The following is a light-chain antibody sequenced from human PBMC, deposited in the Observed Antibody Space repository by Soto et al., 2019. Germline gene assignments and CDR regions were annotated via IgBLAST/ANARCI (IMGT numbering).Light chain of an antibody. V-gene: IGLV2-14*03. CDR1: SSDVGNNNY. J-gene: IGLJ1*01. CDR3: SSFTGSSYV. Sequence: QSALTQPASVSGSPGQSITISCTGTSSDVGNNNYVSWYQHNPGRAPKVMICDVTNRPSGVSNRFSGSKSGNTASPTISGLQAEDEADYYCSSFTGSSYVFGTGTKLTVL. CDR2: DVT.